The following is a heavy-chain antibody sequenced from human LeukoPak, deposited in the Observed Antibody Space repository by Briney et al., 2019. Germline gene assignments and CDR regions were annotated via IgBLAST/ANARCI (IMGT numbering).Heavy chain of an antibody. CDR3: ARGTYMYSSGWYPKSWFDP. J-gene: IGHJ5*02. Sequence: ASVKVSCKASGYTFTSYAMNWVRQAPGQGLEWMGWINTNTGNPTYAQGFTGRFVFSLDTSVSTAYLQISSLKAEDTAVYYCARGTYMYSSGWYPKSWFDPWGQGTLVTVSS. CDR2: INTNTGNP. D-gene: IGHD6-19*01. CDR1: GYTFTSYA. V-gene: IGHV7-4-1*02.